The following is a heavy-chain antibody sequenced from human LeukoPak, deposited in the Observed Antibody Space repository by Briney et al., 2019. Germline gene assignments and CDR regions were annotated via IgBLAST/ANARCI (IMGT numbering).Heavy chain of an antibody. Sequence: GGSLRLSCAASGFTFSSYAMHWVRQAPGKGLEWVAVISYDGSNKYYGDSVKGRFTISRDNSKNTLYLQMNSLRAEDTAVYYCAKDFRPIAVAATQGLDYWGQGTLVTVSS. D-gene: IGHD6-19*01. J-gene: IGHJ4*02. CDR2: ISYDGSNK. V-gene: IGHV3-30*04. CDR1: GFTFSSYA. CDR3: AKDFRPIAVAATQGLDY.